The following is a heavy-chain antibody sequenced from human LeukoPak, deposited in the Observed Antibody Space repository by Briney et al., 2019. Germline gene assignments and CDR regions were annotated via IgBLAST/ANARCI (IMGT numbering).Heavy chain of an antibody. CDR3: ASPPPAGLLALHFAD. V-gene: IGHV1-69*13. CDR1: GGTFNRRE. Sequence: SVKVSCKASGGTFNRREINWVRQSPGQGLEWMGGTIPIFGTPKYAQKFQGRATITADESTGIVYMELSSLRHEDTAVYYCASPPPAGLLALHFADWGQGTLVTVSS. J-gene: IGHJ4*02. CDR2: TIPIFGTP. D-gene: IGHD3-10*01.